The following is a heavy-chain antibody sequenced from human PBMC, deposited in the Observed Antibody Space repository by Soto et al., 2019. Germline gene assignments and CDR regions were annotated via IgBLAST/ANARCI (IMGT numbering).Heavy chain of an antibody. CDR3: AKDNTIFGVVIPKGVFDAFDI. CDR2: ISGSGGST. Sequence: GGSLRLSCAASGFTFSSYAMSWVRQAPGKGLEWVSAISGSGGSTYYADSVKGRFTISRDNSKNTLYLQMNSLRAEDTAVYYCAKDNTIFGVVIPKGVFDAFDIWGQGTMVTVSS. V-gene: IGHV3-23*01. D-gene: IGHD3-3*01. CDR1: GFTFSSYA. J-gene: IGHJ3*02.